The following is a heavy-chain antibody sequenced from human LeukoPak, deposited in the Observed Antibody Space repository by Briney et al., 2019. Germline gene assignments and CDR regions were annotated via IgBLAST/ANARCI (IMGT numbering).Heavy chain of an antibody. Sequence: PGGSLRLSCAVSGFTIGDNYMSWVRQAPGKGLEWVSVIYSRGSTSYTDSVKGRFTISRDNSKNTVYLQMNSLRAEDTAVYYCASLYCSAGSCFVDYWGQGTLVSVSA. CDR2: IYSRGST. CDR1: GFTIGDNY. J-gene: IGHJ4*02. D-gene: IGHD2-15*01. V-gene: IGHV3-53*01. CDR3: ASLYCSAGSCFVDY.